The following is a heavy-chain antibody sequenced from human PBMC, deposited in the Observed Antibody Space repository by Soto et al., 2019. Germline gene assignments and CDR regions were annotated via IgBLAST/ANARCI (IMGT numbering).Heavy chain of an antibody. CDR1: GGTFSSYA. Sequence: ASVKVSCKASGGTFSSYAISWVRQAPGQGLEWMGGIIPIFGTANYAQKFQGRVTITADESTSTAYMELSSLRSEDTAVYYCARDTSVGDQLLPRGEGQVLDGMDVWGQGTTVTVSS. D-gene: IGHD2-2*01. V-gene: IGHV1-69*13. CDR2: IIPIFGTA. CDR3: ARDTSVGDQLLPRGEGQVLDGMDV. J-gene: IGHJ6*02.